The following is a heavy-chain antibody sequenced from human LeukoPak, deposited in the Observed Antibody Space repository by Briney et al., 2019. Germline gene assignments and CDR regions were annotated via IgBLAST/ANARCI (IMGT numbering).Heavy chain of an antibody. Sequence: SETLSLTCAVYGGSFSGYYWSWIRQPPGKGLEWIGEINHSGSTNYNPSLKSRVTISVDTSKNQFSPKLSSVTAADTAVYYCARSLIVVVVAAIFNWFDPWGQGTLVTVSS. V-gene: IGHV4-34*01. D-gene: IGHD2-15*01. CDR3: ARSLIVVVVAAIFNWFDP. CDR2: INHSGST. J-gene: IGHJ5*02. CDR1: GGSFSGYY.